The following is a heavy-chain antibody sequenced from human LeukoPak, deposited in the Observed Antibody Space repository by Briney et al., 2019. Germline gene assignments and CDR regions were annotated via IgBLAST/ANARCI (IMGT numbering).Heavy chain of an antibody. J-gene: IGHJ4*02. CDR1: GGSISSYY. CDR2: IYYSGST. D-gene: IGHD6-19*01. Sequence: SETLSLTCTVSGGSISSYYWSWIRQPPGNGREWIGYIYYSGSTNYNPSLKGRVTISVDTSKNQFSLKLSSVTTADTAVYYCARHRASEQWLESFDYWGQGTLVTVSS. V-gene: IGHV4-59*08. CDR3: ARHRASEQWLESFDY.